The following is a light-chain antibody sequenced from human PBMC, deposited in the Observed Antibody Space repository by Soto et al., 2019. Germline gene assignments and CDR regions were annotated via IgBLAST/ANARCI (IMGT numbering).Light chain of an antibody. Sequence: EIVLTQSPATLSLSPGERATLSCRASQSVSNYLAWFQQKPGQAPRLLIYDASNRATGIPARFSGSGSGTDSTLTISSLEPEAFAVYYCQQRGNWPAGLTFGGGTKVEI. CDR2: DAS. CDR1: QSVSNY. CDR3: QQRGNWPAGLT. J-gene: IGKJ4*01. V-gene: IGKV3-11*01.